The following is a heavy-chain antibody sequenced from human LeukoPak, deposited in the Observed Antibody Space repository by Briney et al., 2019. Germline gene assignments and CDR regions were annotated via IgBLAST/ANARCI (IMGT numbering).Heavy chain of an antibody. CDR1: GFTLSGYS. CDR2: IRSSGSSI. CDR3: ARVSESWSCDV. Sequence: GGSLRLSCAASGFTLSGYSMSWLRQAPGKGLEWVSYIRSSGSSIYYADSVKGRFTISRDNAKNSLYLQMNSLRVEDTAMYYCARVSESWSCDVWGKGTTVTVSS. D-gene: IGHD6-13*01. J-gene: IGHJ6*04. V-gene: IGHV3-11*01.